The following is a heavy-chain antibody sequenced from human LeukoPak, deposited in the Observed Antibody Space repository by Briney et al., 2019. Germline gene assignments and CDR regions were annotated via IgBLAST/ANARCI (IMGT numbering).Heavy chain of an antibody. CDR1: GGSFSGYY. CDR2: INHSGST. J-gene: IGHJ6*03. V-gene: IGHV4-34*01. D-gene: IGHD3-10*01. CDR3: ARDSYYGSGSYWYYYYYYYMDV. Sequence: PSETLSLTCAVYGGSFSGYYWSWIRQPPGKGLEWIGEINHSGSTNYNPSLKSRVTISVDTSKNQFSLKLSSVTAADTAVYYCARDSYYGSGSYWYYYYYYYMDVWGKGTTVTVSS.